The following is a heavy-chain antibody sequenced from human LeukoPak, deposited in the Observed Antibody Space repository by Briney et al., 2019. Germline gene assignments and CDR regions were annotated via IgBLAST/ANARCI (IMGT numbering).Heavy chain of an antibody. CDR1: GYTLTSYD. J-gene: IGHJ4*02. V-gene: IGHV1-8*01. CDR2: MNPNSGNT. D-gene: IGHD6-13*01. CDR3: ARRISSDSSSWLFSYYFDY. Sequence: GASVKVSCKASGYTLTSYDINWVRQATGQGLEWMGWMNPNSGNTGYAQRFQGRVTMTRSTSIGTVYMELSSLRSEDTAVYYCARRISSDSSSWLFSYYFDYWGQGTLVTVSS.